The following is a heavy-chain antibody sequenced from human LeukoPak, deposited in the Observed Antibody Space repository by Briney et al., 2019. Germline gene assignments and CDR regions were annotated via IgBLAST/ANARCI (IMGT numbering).Heavy chain of an antibody. CDR2: IYYSGTT. V-gene: IGHV4-31*03. Sequence: SETLSLTCTVSGGPINSAGYYWSWIRQHPGKGLEWIGYIYYSGTTYYNPSLNSRFSISIDTSQNQFSLNLTSVTAADTAVYYCARVYTWGRGFVDYWGQGTLVTVSS. D-gene: IGHD3-16*01. CDR3: ARVYTWGRGFVDY. CDR1: GGPINSAGYY. J-gene: IGHJ4*02.